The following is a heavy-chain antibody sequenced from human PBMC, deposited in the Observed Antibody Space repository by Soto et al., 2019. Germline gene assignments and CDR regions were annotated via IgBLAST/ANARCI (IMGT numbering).Heavy chain of an antibody. D-gene: IGHD1-7*01. V-gene: IGHV3-11*04. Sequence: GGSLRLSCAASGFAFSGYYMTWIRQAPGQGLEWVSDISATGDTRYYADSVKGRFTVSRDTSASTAYMELSSLRSEDTAVYYCARVRDNWNYGALGYWGQGTLVTVSS. CDR2: ISATGDTR. CDR3: ARVRDNWNYGALGY. J-gene: IGHJ4*02. CDR1: GFAFSGYY.